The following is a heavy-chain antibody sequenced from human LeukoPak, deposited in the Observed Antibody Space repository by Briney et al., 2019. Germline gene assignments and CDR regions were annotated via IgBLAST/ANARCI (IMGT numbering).Heavy chain of an antibody. Sequence: SETLSVTCTVSGGSISSSSYYWGWLRQPPGRGLEWSGSVYYSGTTFHSPYQKRSVTMSVDTSKHQCPLKLSSVTAADTAGYYRAKESPRFLLYQSQLLLRGENIDYWGQATLVTVCS. CDR1: GGSISSSSYY. J-gene: IGHJ4*02. V-gene: IGHV4-39*06. D-gene: IGHD2-2*01. CDR2: VYYSGTT. CDR3: AKESPRFLLYQSQLLLRGENIDY.